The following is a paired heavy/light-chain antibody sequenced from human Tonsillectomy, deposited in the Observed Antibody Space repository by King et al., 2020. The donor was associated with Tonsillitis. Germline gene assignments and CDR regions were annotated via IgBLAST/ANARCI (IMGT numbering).Heavy chain of an antibody. Sequence: EVQLVESGGKLVQPGGSLRLSCAASGFSFSNHVIHWVRHAPAKGLVWVGLVTSDGTWATYADSMEGRFTITRDNAKNTVFLQANSLRADDTAVYYCVRGTTAWKGMDYWGQGTLVTVSS. J-gene: IGHJ4*02. V-gene: IGHV3-74*01. CDR2: VTSDGTWA. CDR3: VRGTTAWKGMDY. CDR1: GFSFSNHV. D-gene: IGHD1-1*01.
Light chain of an antibody. J-gene: IGKJ2*01. Sequence: DIVMTQTPLSSLVTLGQPASISCRSSQSLVHSDGNTYLHWLQQRPGQPPRLLIYKISNRFSGVPDRFSGSGSGTDFTLKISRVEADDVGVYYCMDGSQWPHTFGPGTKLEIK. CDR3: MDGSQWPHT. CDR2: KIS. V-gene: IGKV2-24*01. CDR1: QSLVHSDGNTY.